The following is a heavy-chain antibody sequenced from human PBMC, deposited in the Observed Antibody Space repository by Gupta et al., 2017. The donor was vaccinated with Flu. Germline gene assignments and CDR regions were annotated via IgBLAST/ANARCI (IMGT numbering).Heavy chain of an antibody. CDR2: ISFDGSVK. Sequence: QEHLVESGGGVVQPGRSLRLSCTASGFIFNDYSMHWVHQAPGKGLEWVGVISFDGSVKYYADSVKGRFTISRDDSRNMLYLQMNSLRPDDAGLYHCARDFGYEDSTSNWFEPWGQGTLVTVSS. D-gene: IGHD3-10*01. CDR3: ARDFGYEDSTSNWFEP. J-gene: IGHJ5*02. V-gene: IGHV3-30*04. CDR1: GFIFNDYS.